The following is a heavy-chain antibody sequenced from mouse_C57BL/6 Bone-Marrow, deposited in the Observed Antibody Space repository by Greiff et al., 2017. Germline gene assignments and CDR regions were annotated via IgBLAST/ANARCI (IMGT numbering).Heavy chain of an antibody. V-gene: IGHV5-17*01. CDR3: ARGYSMDY. J-gene: IGHJ4*01. CDR1: GFTFSDYG. Sequence: DVKLVESGGGLVKPGGSLKLSCAASGFTFSDYGMHWVRQAPEKGLEWVAYISSGSSTIYYADTVKGRFTISRDNAKKTMFLQMTSLMSEDTAMYYCARGYSMDYWGQGTSVTVSS. CDR2: ISSGSSTI. D-gene: IGHD1-2*01.